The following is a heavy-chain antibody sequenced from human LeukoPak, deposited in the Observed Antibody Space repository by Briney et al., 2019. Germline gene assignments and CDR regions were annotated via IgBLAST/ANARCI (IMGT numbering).Heavy chain of an antibody. V-gene: IGHV3-23*01. Sequence: QPGGSLRLSCAASGFTFSSYAMSWVRQAPGKGLEWVSAISGSGGSTYYADSVKGRFTISRDNSKNTLYLQMNSLRAEDTAVYYCAKDRSIVVVPGAIDPFDPWGQGTLVTVSS. CDR3: AKDRSIVVVPGAIDPFDP. J-gene: IGHJ5*02. CDR1: GFTFSSYA. D-gene: IGHD2-2*01. CDR2: ISGSGGST.